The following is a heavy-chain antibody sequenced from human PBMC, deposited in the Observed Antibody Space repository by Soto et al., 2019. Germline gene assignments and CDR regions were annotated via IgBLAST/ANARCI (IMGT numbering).Heavy chain of an antibody. CDR3: AHSTLPRDILVVPAAMDWLDY. D-gene: IGHD2-2*01. Sequence: QITLKESGPTLVKPTQTLTLTCTFSGFSLSTSGVGVGWIRQPPGKALEWLALIYWNDDKRYSPSLKSRLTITKDTSKNQVVLTMTNMDPVDTATYYCAHSTLPRDILVVPAAMDWLDYWGQGTLDTVSS. CDR1: GFSLSTSGVG. V-gene: IGHV2-5*01. CDR2: IYWNDDK. J-gene: IGHJ4*02.